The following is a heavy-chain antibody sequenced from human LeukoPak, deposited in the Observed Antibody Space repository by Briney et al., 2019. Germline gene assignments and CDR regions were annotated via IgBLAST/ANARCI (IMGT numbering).Heavy chain of an antibody. V-gene: IGHV1-2*02. J-gene: IGHJ6*03. Sequence: ASVKVSCKASGYTFNRYGISWVRQAPGQGLEWMGWINPNSGGTNYAQKFQGRVTMTRDTSISTAYMELSRLRSDDTAVYYCARDLAYGDYVHYYYMDVWGKGTTVTISS. D-gene: IGHD4-17*01. CDR3: ARDLAYGDYVHYYYMDV. CDR1: GYTFNRYG. CDR2: INPNSGGT.